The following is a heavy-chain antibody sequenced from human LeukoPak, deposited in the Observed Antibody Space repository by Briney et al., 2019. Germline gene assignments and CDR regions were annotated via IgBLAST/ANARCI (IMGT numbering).Heavy chain of an antibody. Sequence: ASVKVSCKASGYTFTGYNMHWVRQAPGQGLEWMGRINPNSGGTNYAQRFQGRVTMTRDTSINTAYMELSRLRSDDTAAYYCAGVGNGGYGGFDYWGQGTLVTVSS. CDR1: GYTFTGYN. CDR3: AGVGNGGYGGFDY. J-gene: IGHJ4*02. D-gene: IGHD5-12*01. CDR2: INPNSGGT. V-gene: IGHV1-2*06.